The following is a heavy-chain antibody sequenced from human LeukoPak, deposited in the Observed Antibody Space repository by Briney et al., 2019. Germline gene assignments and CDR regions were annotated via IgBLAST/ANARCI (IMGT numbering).Heavy chain of an antibody. CDR2: INHSGST. CDR3: ARGGGDCSSTSCYAFDI. J-gene: IGHJ3*02. Sequence: SETLPLTCAVYGGSFSGYYWSWIRQPPGKGLEWIGEINHSGSTNYNPSLKSRVTISVDTSKNQFSLKLSSVTAADTAVYYCARGGGDCSSTSCYAFDIWGQGTMVTVSS. CDR1: GGSFSGYY. V-gene: IGHV4-34*01. D-gene: IGHD2-2*01.